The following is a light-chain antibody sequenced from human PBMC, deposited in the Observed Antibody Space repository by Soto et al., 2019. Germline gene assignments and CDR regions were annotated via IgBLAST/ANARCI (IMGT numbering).Light chain of an antibody. V-gene: IGKV3-11*01. CDR3: PQRCSWPYTT. J-gene: IGKJ4*01. CDR2: DAS. Sequence: EIVLTQSPATLSLSPGERATLSCRASQSISSQLAWYQQKPGQAPRLLIYDASNRATGIPARLRGSGSWADFTLNIAGLEPEDFAVDYCPQRCSWPYTTFGGGTKVEIK. CDR1: QSISSQ.